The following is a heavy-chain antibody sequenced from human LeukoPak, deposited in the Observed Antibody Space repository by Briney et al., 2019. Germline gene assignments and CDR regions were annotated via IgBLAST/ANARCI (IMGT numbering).Heavy chain of an antibody. CDR1: GFTVSSNY. D-gene: IGHD3-22*01. J-gene: IGHJ5*02. CDR2: IYSGGST. V-gene: IGHV3-66*01. Sequence: GGSLRLSCAASGFTVSSNYMSWVRQAPGKGLEWVSVIYSGGSTYYADSVKGRFTISRDNSKNTLYLQMNSLRAEDTAVYYCAREQRGYYDSSGYLNWFDPWGQGTLVTVSS. CDR3: AREQRGYYDSSGYLNWFDP.